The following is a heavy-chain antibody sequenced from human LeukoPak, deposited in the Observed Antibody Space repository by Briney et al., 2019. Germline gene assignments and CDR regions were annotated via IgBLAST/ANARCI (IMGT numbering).Heavy chain of an antibody. V-gene: IGHV1-46*01. Sequence: GASVKVSCKASGYTFTSYYMHWVRQAPGQGLEWMGIINPSGGSTNYAQKFQGRVTITADESTSTAYMELSSLRSEDTAVYYCARARRGGRAGPAAFDIWGQGKMVTVSS. D-gene: IGHD6-19*01. CDR2: INPSGGST. CDR3: ARARRGGRAGPAAFDI. J-gene: IGHJ3*02. CDR1: GYTFTSYY.